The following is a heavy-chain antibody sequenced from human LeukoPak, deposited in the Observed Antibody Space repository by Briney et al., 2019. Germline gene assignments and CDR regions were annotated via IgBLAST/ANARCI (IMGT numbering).Heavy chain of an antibody. CDR2: INPNSGGT. CDR1: GYTFTGYY. V-gene: IGHV1-2*02. Sequence: GASVKVSCKASGYTFTGYYMHWVRQAPGQGLEWMGWINPNSGGTNYAQKFQGRVTMTRDTSISTAYMELSRLRSDDTAVYYCARDRKLRFLEWSPSYYYYMDVWGKGTTVTVSS. J-gene: IGHJ6*03. CDR3: ARDRKLRFLEWSPSYYYYMDV. D-gene: IGHD3-3*01.